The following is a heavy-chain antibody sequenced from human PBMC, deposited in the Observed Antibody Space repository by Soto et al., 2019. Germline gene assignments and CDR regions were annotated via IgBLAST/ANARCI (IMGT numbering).Heavy chain of an antibody. V-gene: IGHV5-51*01. J-gene: IGHJ4*02. Sequence: GESLKISCKGSGYSFTSYWIGWVRQMPGKGLEWMGIIYPGDSDTRYSPSFQGQVTISADKSISTAYLQWSSLKASDTAMYYCARHRTYLDFWSGTHFDFWCQGTLVTVSS. CDR2: IYPGDSDT. CDR3: ARHRTYLDFWSGTHFDF. CDR1: GYSFTSYW. D-gene: IGHD3-3*01.